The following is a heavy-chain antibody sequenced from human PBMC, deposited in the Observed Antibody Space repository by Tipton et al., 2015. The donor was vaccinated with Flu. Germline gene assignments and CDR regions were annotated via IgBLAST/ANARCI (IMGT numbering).Heavy chain of an antibody. D-gene: IGHD2/OR15-2a*01. CDR3: AKDRGLAAGVYDA. CDR1: GLTFDDFA. Sequence: AVSGLTFDDFAMHWVRHTPGKGLEWVSGISWNSDRTLYSDSVKGRFTISRDNAKNSLYLQMDRLSAEDTALYYCAKDRGLAAGVYDAWGQGTLVTVSS. V-gene: IGHV3-9*01. CDR2: ISWNSDRT. J-gene: IGHJ5*02.